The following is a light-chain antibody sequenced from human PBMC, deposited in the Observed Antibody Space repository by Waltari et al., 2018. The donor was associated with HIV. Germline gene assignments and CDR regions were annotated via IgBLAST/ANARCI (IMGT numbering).Light chain of an antibody. V-gene: IGLV3-19*01. J-gene: IGLJ3*02. CDR2: SEN. CDR3: CSRGNNGNHLV. CDR1: SLRRYY. Sequence: SELTQDPAVSVALGQTVKITCQGDSLRRYYASWYQQKPGQAPLIHIYSENHRPSRIPDRVSGSSSGNTASLTITGSQAEDEAHYYCCSRGNNGNHLVFGGGTKLTVL.